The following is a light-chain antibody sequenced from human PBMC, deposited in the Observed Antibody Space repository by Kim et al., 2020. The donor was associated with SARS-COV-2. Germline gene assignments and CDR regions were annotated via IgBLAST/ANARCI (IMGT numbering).Light chain of an antibody. V-gene: IGLV2-14*03. J-gene: IGLJ1*01. CDR3: SSYATSRSYV. CDR2: DVN. CDR1: SSDVGTYTY. Sequence: QSALTQPTSVSGSPGQSITISCTGTSSDVGTYTYVSWYQQYPGKAPKLMIYDVNKRPSGISNRFSGSKSGNTASLTISGLQAEDEADYYCSSYATSRSYVFGTGTKVTVL.